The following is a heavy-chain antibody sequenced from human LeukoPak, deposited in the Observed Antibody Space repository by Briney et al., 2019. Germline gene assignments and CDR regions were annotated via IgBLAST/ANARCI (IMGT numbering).Heavy chain of an antibody. CDR1: GLTFSTYS. Sequence: PGGSLRLPCAASGLTFSTYSMNWVRQAPGKGLEWVSSISSSSNYIHYADSVKGRFTISRDNAKNSLYLQMNSLRAEDTAVYYCARATYYDFWSGYSWVNWFDPWGQGTLVTVSS. D-gene: IGHD3-3*01. J-gene: IGHJ5*02. CDR2: ISSSSNYI. CDR3: ARATYYDFWSGYSWVNWFDP. V-gene: IGHV3-21*01.